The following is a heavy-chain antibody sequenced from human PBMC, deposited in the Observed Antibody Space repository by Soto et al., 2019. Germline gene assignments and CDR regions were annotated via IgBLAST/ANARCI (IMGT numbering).Heavy chain of an antibody. D-gene: IGHD3-10*01. J-gene: IGHJ4*02. CDR2: IYYRGTT. CDR3: ARARRFGGLRFDY. V-gene: IGHV4-30-4*01. CDR1: GGSISSDDYY. Sequence: QVQLQESGPGLVKPSQTLSLTCTVSGGSISSDDYYWSWIRQPPGKGLEWIGYIYYRGTTYYNPSLKSRVIISVDTSKNQFSLNLSSVTAADTAVYYCARARRFGGLRFDYWGQGTLVTVSS.